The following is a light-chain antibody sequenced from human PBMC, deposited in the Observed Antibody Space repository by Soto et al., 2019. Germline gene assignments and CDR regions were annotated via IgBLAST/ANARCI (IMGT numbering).Light chain of an antibody. CDR1: QSVSSSY. CDR2: GAS. J-gene: IGKJ4*01. CDR3: QQYGSSALT. V-gene: IGKV3-20*01. Sequence: EDVFTQSPSTLSLSPGERATLSCRASQSVSSSYLAWYQQKPGQAPRLLIYGASSRATGIPDRFSGSGSGTDFTLTISRLEPEDFAVYYCQQYGSSALTFGGGTKVDIK.